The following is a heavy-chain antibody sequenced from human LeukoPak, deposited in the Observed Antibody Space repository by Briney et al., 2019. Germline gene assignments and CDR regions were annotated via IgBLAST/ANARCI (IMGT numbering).Heavy chain of an antibody. CDR3: ARGSTGAAAGIKGSPDY. J-gene: IGHJ4*02. D-gene: IGHD6-13*01. Sequence: ASVKVSCKASGYTFTGYYMHWVRQAPGQGLEWMGWINPNSGGTNYAQKFQGWVTMTRDTSISTAYMELSRLRSDDTAVYYCARGSTGAAAGIKGSPDYWGQGTLVTVSS. V-gene: IGHV1-2*04. CDR2: INPNSGGT. CDR1: GYTFTGYY.